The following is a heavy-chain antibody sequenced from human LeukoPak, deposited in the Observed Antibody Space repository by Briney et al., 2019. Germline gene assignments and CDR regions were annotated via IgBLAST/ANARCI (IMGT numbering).Heavy chain of an antibody. CDR1: GGSFSTYY. V-gene: IGHV4-34*01. CDR2: INHTGST. Sequence: PSETLSLTCAVYGGSFSTYYWSWIREPPGKGLEWVGEINHTGSTNYNPSLKSRVTISVDTSKNQFSLKLTSVTAADTAVYHCARPGGRSGLAEYFQHWGQGTLVTVSS. D-gene: IGHD6-19*01. J-gene: IGHJ1*01. CDR3: ARPGGRSGLAEYFQH.